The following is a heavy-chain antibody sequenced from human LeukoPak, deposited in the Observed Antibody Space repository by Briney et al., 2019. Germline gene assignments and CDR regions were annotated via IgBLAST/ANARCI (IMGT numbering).Heavy chain of an antibody. CDR1: GFTFSSYG. J-gene: IGHJ6*03. CDR3: AKDGMVRGQYYYYYMDV. V-gene: IGHV3-30*02. CDR2: IRYDGSNK. D-gene: IGHD3-10*01. Sequence: GGSLRLSCAASGFTFSSYGMHWVRQAPGKGLEWVAFIRYDGSNKYYADSVKGRFTISRDNSKNTLYLQMNSLRAEDTAVFYCAKDGMVRGQYYYYYMDVWGKGTTVTISS.